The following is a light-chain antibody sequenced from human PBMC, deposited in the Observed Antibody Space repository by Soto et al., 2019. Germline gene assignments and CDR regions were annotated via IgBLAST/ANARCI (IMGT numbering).Light chain of an antibody. CDR2: DAS. Sequence: IQMTQSPSSLSASVGDRVTITCQASQDISNYLTWYQQKPGKAPKLLIYDASNLETGVPSRFSGSGSGTDVTFPISSRQPADSATDYCQQYDNLPPLTFGGGTKVEIK. CDR1: QDISNY. J-gene: IGKJ4*01. CDR3: QQYDNLPPLT. V-gene: IGKV1-33*01.